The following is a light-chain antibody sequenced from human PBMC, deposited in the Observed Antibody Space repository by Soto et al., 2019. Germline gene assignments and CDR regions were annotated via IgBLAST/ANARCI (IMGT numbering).Light chain of an antibody. Sequence: DIQLTQSPSTLSASVGDRVIITCRASQSISTWLAWYQQKPGKVPNLLIYDASNLESGVPLRLSGSGSGTEFTLTISSLQPDDFATYYCHKYHNSWTFGQGTKVAIK. CDR3: HKYHNSWT. CDR2: DAS. J-gene: IGKJ1*01. CDR1: QSISTW. V-gene: IGKV1-5*01.